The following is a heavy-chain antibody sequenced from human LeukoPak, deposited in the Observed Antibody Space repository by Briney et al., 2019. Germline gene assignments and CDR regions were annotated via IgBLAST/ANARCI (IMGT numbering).Heavy chain of an antibody. J-gene: IGHJ5*02. CDR2: VNHSGST. CDR1: GGSFSGYY. Sequence: PSETLSLTCAVYGGSFSGYYWSWIRQPPGKGLEWIGEVNHSGSTNYNPSLKSRVTISVDTSKNQFSLKLSSVTAADTAVYYCARGSPYGRNWFDPWGQGTLVTVSS. CDR3: ARGSPYGRNWFDP. V-gene: IGHV4-34*01. D-gene: IGHD3-10*01.